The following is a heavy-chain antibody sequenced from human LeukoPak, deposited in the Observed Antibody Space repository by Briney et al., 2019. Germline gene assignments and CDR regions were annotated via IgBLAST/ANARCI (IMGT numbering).Heavy chain of an antibody. CDR2: INPNSGGT. J-gene: IGHJ3*02. CDR3: ARRVTGTTSQAFDI. D-gene: IGHD1-20*01. CDR1: GYTFTGYY. V-gene: IGHV1-2*02. Sequence: ASVKVSCKASGYTFTGYYMHWVRQAPGQGLEWMGWINPNSGGTNYAQKFQGGVTMTRDTSISTAYMELSRLTSDDTAVYYCARRVTGTTSQAFDIWGQGTMITVSP.